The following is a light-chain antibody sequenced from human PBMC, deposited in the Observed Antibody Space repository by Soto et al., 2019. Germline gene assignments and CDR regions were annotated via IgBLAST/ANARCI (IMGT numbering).Light chain of an antibody. CDR3: HKRHMWPIP. CDR1: QSFRGL. V-gene: IGKV3-11*01. Sequence: EVVLTQSPVTLSLSPGARATLSCRASQSFRGLLAWYQQKPGQAPRPLIYDAYNRATGIPPRFSGSGPGTDFTLTTSSLEPEDSAVYYCHKRHMWPIPFGQGPRLKI. J-gene: IGKJ5*01. CDR2: DAY.